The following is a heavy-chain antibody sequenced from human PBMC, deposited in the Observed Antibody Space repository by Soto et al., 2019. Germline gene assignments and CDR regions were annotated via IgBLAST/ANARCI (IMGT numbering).Heavy chain of an antibody. J-gene: IGHJ4*02. D-gene: IGHD2-21*01. Sequence: GGSLRLSCAASGFTFSSYCMHWVRQAPGKGLEWVAVISYDGSNKYYADSVKGRFTISRDNSKNTLYLQMNSLRAEDTAVYYCAREGSSILYYFDYWGQGTLVTVSS. CDR1: GFTFSSYC. V-gene: IGHV3-30*03. CDR3: AREGSSILYYFDY. CDR2: ISYDGSNK.